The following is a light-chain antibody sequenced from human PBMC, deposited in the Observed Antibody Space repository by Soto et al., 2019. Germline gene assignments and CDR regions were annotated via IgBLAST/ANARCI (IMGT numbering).Light chain of an antibody. J-gene: IGKJ5*01. Sequence: EIVLTQSPGALSLSPGERATLSCWASESVGDYLAWYQQKPGQAPRLLIYGATKRTSGTPDRFSGTGSETAFTLAISRLEPGDFAVYYCRQNVTSPAITFGQGTRLEIK. V-gene: IGKV3-20*01. CDR1: ESVGDY. CDR2: GAT. CDR3: RQNVTSPAIT.